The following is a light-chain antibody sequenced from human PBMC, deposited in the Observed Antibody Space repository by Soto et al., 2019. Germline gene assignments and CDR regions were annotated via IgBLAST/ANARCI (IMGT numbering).Light chain of an antibody. J-gene: IGKJ4*01. CDR1: QSVSSY. V-gene: IGKV3-11*01. CDR2: DAS. Sequence: EIVLTQSPATLSLSPGERATLSCRASQSVSSYLAWYQPKPGQAPRLLSYDASNRATGIPARFSSSGSGTDFTLTISSLEPEDFAVYYCQQRKTFGGGTKVEIK. CDR3: QQRKT.